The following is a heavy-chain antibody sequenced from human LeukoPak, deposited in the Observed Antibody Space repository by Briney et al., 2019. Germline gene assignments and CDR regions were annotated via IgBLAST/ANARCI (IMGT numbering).Heavy chain of an antibody. CDR1: GGSFSGYY. J-gene: IGHJ6*03. D-gene: IGHD2-15*01. V-gene: IGHV4-34*01. Sequence: SETLSPTCAVYGGSFSGYYWSWIRQPPGKGLEWIGEINHSGSTNYNPSLKSRVTISVDTSKNQFSLKLSSVTAADTAVYYCARGRYCSGGSCSYYYYMDVWGKGTTVTVSS. CDR3: ARGRYCSGGSCSYYYYMDV. CDR2: INHSGST.